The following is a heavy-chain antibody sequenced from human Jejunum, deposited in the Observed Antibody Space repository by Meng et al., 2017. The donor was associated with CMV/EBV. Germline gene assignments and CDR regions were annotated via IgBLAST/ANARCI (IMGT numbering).Heavy chain of an antibody. J-gene: IGHJ4*02. V-gene: IGHV3-23*01. CDR3: ASHAFGMAKG. Sequence: HLLVLGGGGVRLGGSVVPSGSASVFIFSNLSMTWARQAPGKGVEWVSGIIGSGDGPFYADSVKGRFTISRDNSRNTAYLQMNSLTVDDTAIYYCASHAFGMAKGWGQGALVTVSS. CDR1: VFIFSNLS. D-gene: IGHD3-10*01. CDR2: IIGSGDGP.